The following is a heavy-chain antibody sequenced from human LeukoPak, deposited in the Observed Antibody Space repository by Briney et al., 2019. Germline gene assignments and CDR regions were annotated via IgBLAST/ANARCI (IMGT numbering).Heavy chain of an antibody. D-gene: IGHD3-16*02. J-gene: IGHJ5*02. Sequence: QPGGSLRLSCAASGFTLSSYWMSWVRQAPGKGLEWVANIKQDGSDKYYVDPVKGRFTISRDNAKNSLYLQMNSLRAEDTAVYYCARSLSGYPNWFDPWGQGTLVTVSS. CDR1: GFTLSSYW. CDR2: IKQDGSDK. V-gene: IGHV3-7*01. CDR3: ARSLSGYPNWFDP.